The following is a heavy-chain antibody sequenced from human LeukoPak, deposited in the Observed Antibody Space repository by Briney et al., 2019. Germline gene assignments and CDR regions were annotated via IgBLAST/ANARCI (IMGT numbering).Heavy chain of an antibody. Sequence: GSLRLSCAASGFTFSSYAMHWVRQAPGKGLEWVAVISYDGSDKYYADSVKGRFTISRDNSKNTLYLQMNSLRAEDMAVYYCAHVLSTVTTGGVFDIWGQGTMVTVSS. CDR2: ISYDGSDK. V-gene: IGHV3-30-3*01. CDR3: AHVLSTVTTGGVFDI. CDR1: GFTFSSYA. J-gene: IGHJ3*02. D-gene: IGHD4-17*01.